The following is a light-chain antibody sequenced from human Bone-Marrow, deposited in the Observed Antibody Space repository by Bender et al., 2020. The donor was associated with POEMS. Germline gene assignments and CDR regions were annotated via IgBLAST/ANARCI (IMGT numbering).Light chain of an antibody. CDR2: DVP. Sequence: QSALTQPASVSGSPGESITISRTGTSSDVGNSNFVSWYQHHSGKAPKLMIFDVPRRPTGVSNRFSGSKSGNTASLTFSGLQTKDEADYYCSSYTGSGTLVFGGGTTLTVL. J-gene: IGLJ3*02. CDR1: SSDVGNSNF. V-gene: IGLV2-14*03. CDR3: SSYTGSGTLV.